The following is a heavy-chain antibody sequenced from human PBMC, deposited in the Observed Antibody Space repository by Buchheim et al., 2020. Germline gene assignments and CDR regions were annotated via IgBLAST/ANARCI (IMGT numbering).Heavy chain of an antibody. CDR2: IYYSGST. Sequence: QVQLQESGPGLVKPSETLSLTCTVSGGSISSYYWSWIRQPPGKGLEWIGYIYYSGSTNYNPSLKSRVTISVDTSKNQFSLKLSSVTAADTAVYYCARFTSWRVFDIWGQGT. CDR3: ARFTSWRVFDI. V-gene: IGHV4-59*01. J-gene: IGHJ3*02. D-gene: IGHD2-2*01. CDR1: GGSISSYY.